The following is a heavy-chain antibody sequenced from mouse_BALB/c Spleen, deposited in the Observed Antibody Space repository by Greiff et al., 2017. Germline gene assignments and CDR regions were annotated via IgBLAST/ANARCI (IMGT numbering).Heavy chain of an antibody. CDR1: GYTFTDYW. CDR2: IDTSDSYT. V-gene: IGHV1-69*01. J-gene: IGHJ2*01. Sequence: QVQLQQPGAELVMPGASVKMSCKASGYTFTDYWIHWVKQRPGQGLEWIGAIDTSDSYTSYNQKFKGKATLTVDESSSTAYMQLSSLTSEDSAVYYCARGNGYYVDYWGQGTTLTVSS. CDR3: ARGNGYYVDY. D-gene: IGHD2-2*01.